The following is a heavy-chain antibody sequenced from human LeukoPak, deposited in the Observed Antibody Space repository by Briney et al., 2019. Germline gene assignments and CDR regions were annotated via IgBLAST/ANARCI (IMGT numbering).Heavy chain of an antibody. J-gene: IGHJ3*02. CDR2: IYADGRT. V-gene: IGHV3-53*01. D-gene: IGHD3-10*01. CDR1: EFSVSSYY. Sequence: GGSLRLSCTVSEFSVSSYYMNWVRQAPGKGLEWVSLIYADGRTDYADPVKGRFTISRDKSKNTLYLQMNSLRAEDTAVYYCARDQMVRGALDAFDIWGQGTMVTVSS. CDR3: ARDQMVRGALDAFDI.